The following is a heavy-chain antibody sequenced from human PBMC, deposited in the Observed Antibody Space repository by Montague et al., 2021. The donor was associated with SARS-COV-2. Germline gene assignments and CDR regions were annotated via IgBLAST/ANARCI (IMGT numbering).Heavy chain of an antibody. CDR1: GFTVSSNY. CDR2: IYTGGYT. Sequence: SLRLSCAASGFTVSSNYMIWVRQAPGKGLEWVSVIYTGGYTYYADSVKGRFTSSRDNSKNTLYLQMNSLRAEDTAVYYCARDSHPYGMDVWGQGTTVIVSS. CDR3: ARDSHPYGMDV. J-gene: IGHJ6*02. V-gene: IGHV3-53*01.